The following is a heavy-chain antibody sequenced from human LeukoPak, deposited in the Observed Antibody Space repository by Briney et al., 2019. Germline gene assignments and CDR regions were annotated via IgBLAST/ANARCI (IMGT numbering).Heavy chain of an antibody. CDR3: AREKIVGANGFDY. CDR1: GASISSYY. Sequence: SETLSLTCTVSGASISSYYWSWIRQPPGKGLEWIGYIYYSGSTNYNPSLKSRVTISVDTSKNQFSLKLSSVTAADTAVYYCAREKIVGANGFDYWGQGTLVTVSS. D-gene: IGHD1-26*01. V-gene: IGHV4-59*01. J-gene: IGHJ4*02. CDR2: IYYSGST.